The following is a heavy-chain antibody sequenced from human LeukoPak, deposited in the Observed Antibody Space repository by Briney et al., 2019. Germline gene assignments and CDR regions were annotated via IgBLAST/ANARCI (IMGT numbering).Heavy chain of an antibody. CDR1: GGSLSSYY. CDR2: IYYSGST. V-gene: IGHV4-59*01. Sequence: SETLSLTCTVAGGSLSSYYWSWVRQPPGKGREWNGYIYYSGSTNYNPCLRGGVTISVDTSNTPSSLKLSSVTAADTAVYYCARGLYDILPGYYVFDYWGQVTLVTVSS. CDR3: ARGLYDILPGYYVFDY. D-gene: IGHD3-9*01. J-gene: IGHJ4*02.